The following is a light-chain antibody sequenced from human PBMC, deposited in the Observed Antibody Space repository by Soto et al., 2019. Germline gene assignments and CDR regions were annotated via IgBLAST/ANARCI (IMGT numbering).Light chain of an antibody. CDR3: QTWGTGFHVV. CDR2: LNSDGSH. V-gene: IGLV4-69*01. J-gene: IGLJ2*01. CDR1: SGHSSYA. Sequence: QLVLTQSPSASASLGASVKLTCTLSSGHSSYAIAWHQQQPEKGPRYLMNLNSDGSHSKGDGIPDRFSGSSSGAERYLTISSLQSEDEAEYYCQTWGTGFHVVFGGGTKLTVL.